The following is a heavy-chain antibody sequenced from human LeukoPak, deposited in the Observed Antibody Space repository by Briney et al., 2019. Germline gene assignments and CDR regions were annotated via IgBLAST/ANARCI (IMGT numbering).Heavy chain of an antibody. CDR1: GFTFSSYA. J-gene: IGHJ4*02. CDR2: TSHDGSKK. V-gene: IGHV3-30-3*02. Sequence: PRRSPRLSCAASGFTFSSYAMHWVRQAPGKGLEWVAITSHDGSKKNFPNFVKGRFTISRDNSKNMLYLQMNSLRAEDTAVYFCAKRYYYDSSGYCFDYWGQGTLVTVSS. CDR3: AKRYYYDSSGYCFDY. D-gene: IGHD3-22*01.